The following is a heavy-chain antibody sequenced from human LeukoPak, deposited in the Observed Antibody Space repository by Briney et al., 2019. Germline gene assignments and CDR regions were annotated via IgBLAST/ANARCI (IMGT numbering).Heavy chain of an antibody. D-gene: IGHD3-22*01. J-gene: IGHJ4*02. Sequence: SETLSLTCAVSGGSISSSNWWSWVRQPPGKGLEWIGEIYHSGSTNYNPSLKSRVTISVDKSKNQFSLKLSSVTAADTAVYYCAILPAGEYYYDSSGSAHWGQGTLATVSS. V-gene: IGHV4-4*02. CDR2: IYHSGST. CDR3: AILPAGEYYYDSSGSAH. CDR1: GGSISSSNW.